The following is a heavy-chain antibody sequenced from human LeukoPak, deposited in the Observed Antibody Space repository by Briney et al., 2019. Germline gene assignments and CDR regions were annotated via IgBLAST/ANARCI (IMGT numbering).Heavy chain of an antibody. V-gene: IGHV3-53*01. CDR3: ARTPSGSFGEALHFDY. D-gene: IGHD1-26*01. CDR2: IYSGGST. CDR1: GFTVSSNY. J-gene: IGHJ4*02. Sequence: GGSLRLSCAASGFTVSSNYMSWVRQAPGKGLEWVSVIYSGGSTYYADSVKGRFTISRDNSKNTLYLQMNSLRAEDTAVYYCARTPSGSFGEALHFDYWGQGTLVTVSS.